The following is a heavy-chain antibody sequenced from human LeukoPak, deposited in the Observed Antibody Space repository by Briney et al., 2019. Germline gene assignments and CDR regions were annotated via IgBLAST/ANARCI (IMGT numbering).Heavy chain of an antibody. Sequence: GGSLRLSCAASGFTFSSYGIHWVRLAPGKGPEWVAVISDDGTRKYYADSVQGRFTISRDNSRNTLYLQMNSLRAEDTAVYYCAKDAGDFWSGAYVPYYYYYMDVWGQGTTVTVSS. CDR3: AKDAGDFWSGAYVPYYYYYMDV. CDR1: GFTFSSYG. J-gene: IGHJ6*03. CDR2: ISDDGTRK. D-gene: IGHD3-3*01. V-gene: IGHV3-30*18.